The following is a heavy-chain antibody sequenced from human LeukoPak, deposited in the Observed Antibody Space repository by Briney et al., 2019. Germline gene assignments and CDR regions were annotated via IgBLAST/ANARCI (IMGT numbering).Heavy chain of an antibody. CDR1: GFTVSSNY. D-gene: IGHD6-19*01. Sequence: GGSLRLSCAGSGFTVSSNYMNWVRQAPGKGLEWVSVIYSGGRTYYADSMKGRFTISRDNSKNTLYLQMNSLRAEDTAMYYCARGESSGYYYFDSWGQGTLVTVSS. V-gene: IGHV3-53*01. CDR2: IYSGGRT. CDR3: ARGESSGYYYFDS. J-gene: IGHJ4*02.